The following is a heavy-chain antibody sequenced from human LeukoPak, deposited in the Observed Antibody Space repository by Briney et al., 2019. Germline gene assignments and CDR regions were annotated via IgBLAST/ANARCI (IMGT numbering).Heavy chain of an antibody. CDR2: INHSGST. Sequence: SETLSLTCAVYGGSFSGYYWSWIRQPPGKGLEWIGEINHSGSTNYNPSLKSRVTISVDTSKNQFSLKLSSVTAADTAVYYCARGLGFDYWGQGTLVTVSS. D-gene: IGHD7-27*01. CDR3: ARGLGFDY. CDR1: GGSFSGYY. J-gene: IGHJ4*02. V-gene: IGHV4-34*01.